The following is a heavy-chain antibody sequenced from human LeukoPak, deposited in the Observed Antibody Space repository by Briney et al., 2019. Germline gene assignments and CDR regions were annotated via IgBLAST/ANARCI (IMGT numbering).Heavy chain of an antibody. CDR2: TYYRSKWYN. D-gene: IGHD2-15*01. CDR3: AREGDCSGGSCYVGDAFDI. CDR1: GDSVSSNSAA. Sequence: SQTLSLTCATSGDSVSSNSAAWNWIRQSPSRGLEWLGRTYYRSKWYNDHAVSVKSRITINPDTSKNQFSLQLNSVTPEDTAVYYCAREGDCSGGSCYVGDAFDIWGQGTMVTVSS. J-gene: IGHJ3*02. V-gene: IGHV6-1*01.